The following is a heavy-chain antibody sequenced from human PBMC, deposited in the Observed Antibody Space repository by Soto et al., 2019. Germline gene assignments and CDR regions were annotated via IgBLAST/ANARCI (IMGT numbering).Heavy chain of an antibody. J-gene: IGHJ5*02. Sequence: SETLSLTCNVSGGSISGGGSYWSWIRQHPGKSMEWIGYIYYSGSTYYNPSLKSRVTISVDTSKNQFSLKLSSVTAADTAVYYCARSDYDSSYSWFDPWGQGTLVTVSS. CDR3: ARSDYDSSYSWFDP. CDR2: IYYSGST. CDR1: GGSISGGGSY. V-gene: IGHV4-31*03. D-gene: IGHD3-22*01.